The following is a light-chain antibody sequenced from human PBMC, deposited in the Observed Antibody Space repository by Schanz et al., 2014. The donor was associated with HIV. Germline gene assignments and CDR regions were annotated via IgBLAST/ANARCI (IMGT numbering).Light chain of an antibody. V-gene: IGKV4-1*01. CDR1: RSILSRSNNKNY. CDR3: QQYYSTLSLT. J-gene: IGKJ4*01. CDR2: WAS. Sequence: DIVMTQSPDSLAVSLGERATVNCKSSRSILSRSNNKNYLAWYQQRPGQPPKLLIYWASTRESGVPDRFSGSGSGTDFTLTITSLLAEDVAVYYCQQYYSTLSLTFGGGTKLYIK.